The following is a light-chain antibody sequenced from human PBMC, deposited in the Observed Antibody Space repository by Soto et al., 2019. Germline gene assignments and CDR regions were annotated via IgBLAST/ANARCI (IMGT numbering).Light chain of an antibody. Sequence: QSVLTQPPSLSGAPGQRVTISCTGSSSNLGADYDVHWYQLLPGTAPKLLIYGNINRPSGVPDRFSGSKSATSASLAITGLQAEDEADYYCRSYDSSLSAYVFGAGTKVTVL. CDR1: SSNLGADYD. CDR3: RSYDSSLSAYV. V-gene: IGLV1-40*01. CDR2: GNI. J-gene: IGLJ1*01.